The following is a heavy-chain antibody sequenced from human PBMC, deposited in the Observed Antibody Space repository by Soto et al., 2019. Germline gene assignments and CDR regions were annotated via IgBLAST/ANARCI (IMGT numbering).Heavy chain of an antibody. CDR1: GFTFSSYG. CDR2: IWYDGSNK. J-gene: IGHJ6*02. V-gene: IGHV3-33*01. CDR3: AGDIAARRASYGMDV. Sequence: GGSLRLSCAASGFTFSSYGMHWVRQAPGKGLEWVAVIWYDGSNKYYADSVKGRFTISRDNSKNTLYLQMNSLRAEDTAVYYCAGDIAARRASYGMDVWGQGTTVTVSS. D-gene: IGHD6-6*01.